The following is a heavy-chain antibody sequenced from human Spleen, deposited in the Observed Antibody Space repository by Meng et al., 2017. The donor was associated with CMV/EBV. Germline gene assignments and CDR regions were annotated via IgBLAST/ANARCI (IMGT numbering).Heavy chain of an antibody. J-gene: IGHJ4*02. CDR1: GFTFSSYV. CDR2: ISSHGTNK. Sequence: CAASGFTFSSYVLHWVRQAPGKGLEWVAVISSHGTNKYYADSVKGRFTISRDNSENMLYLQMDSLRAEDTAMYYCARAETVYGSHFDYWGQGTLVTVSS. D-gene: IGHD3-10*01. CDR3: ARAETVYGSHFDY. V-gene: IGHV3-30*03.